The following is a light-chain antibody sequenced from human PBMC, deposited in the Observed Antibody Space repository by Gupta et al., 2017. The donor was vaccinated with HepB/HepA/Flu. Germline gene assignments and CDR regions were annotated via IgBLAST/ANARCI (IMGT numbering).Light chain of an antibody. J-gene: IGKJ2*01. Sequence: IATSPSPVTPSVSPGDRATLPCRASQSVSSKLAWYQQKPGQTRRPLIYGTVTRATGGPGSFSGSGGGKECTLAISSLRCEESAVYYCQHYKNWRQGMYTFGQGTKVEIK. CDR3: QHYKNWRQGMYT. CDR1: QSVSSK. V-gene: IGKV3-15*01. CDR2: GTV.